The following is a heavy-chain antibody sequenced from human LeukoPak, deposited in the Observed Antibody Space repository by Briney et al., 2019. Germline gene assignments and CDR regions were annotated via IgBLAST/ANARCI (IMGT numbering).Heavy chain of an antibody. CDR1: GFTFSSYA. CDR2: ISGSGGST. Sequence: GGSLRLSCAASGFTFSSYAMSWVRQAPGKWLEWVSAISGSGGSTYYADSVKGRFTISRDNSKNTLYLQMHSLRAEDTAVYYCAKEPPSGYSSSWYSDYWGQGPLVTVSS. V-gene: IGHV3-23*01. J-gene: IGHJ4*02. D-gene: IGHD6-13*01. CDR3: AKEPPSGYSSSWYSDY.